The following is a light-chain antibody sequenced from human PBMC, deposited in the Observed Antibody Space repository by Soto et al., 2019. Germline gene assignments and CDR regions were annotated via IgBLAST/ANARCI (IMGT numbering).Light chain of an antibody. CDR1: SSDVGGYHY. V-gene: IGLV2-14*01. CDR2: EVS. J-gene: IGLJ3*02. Sequence: QSALTQPASVSGSPGQSITISCTGTSSDVGGYHYVSWYQQHPGKAPKLMIYEVSNRPSGVSNRFSGSKSGNTASLTISGVQAEDEDDYYCSSYTSSSTWVFGGGTKLTVL. CDR3: SSYTSSSTWV.